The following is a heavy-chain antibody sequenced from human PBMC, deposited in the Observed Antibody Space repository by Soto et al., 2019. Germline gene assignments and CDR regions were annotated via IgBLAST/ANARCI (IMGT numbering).Heavy chain of an antibody. V-gene: IGHV1-8*01. CDR2: MNPNSGNT. J-gene: IGHJ6*02. Sequence: QVQLVQSGAEVKKPGASVKVSCKASGYTFTSYDINWVRQATGQGLEWMGWMNPNSGNTGYAQKFQDRVTMTRNTAINPAYMELSSLRSEDTAVYYCARDLSYYYGMDVWGQGTTVTVSS. CDR3: ARDLSYYYGMDV. CDR1: GYTFTSYD.